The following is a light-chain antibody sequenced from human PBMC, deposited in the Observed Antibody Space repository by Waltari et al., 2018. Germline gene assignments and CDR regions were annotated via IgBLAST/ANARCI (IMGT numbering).Light chain of an antibody. Sequence: QSVVTQPPSVSAAPGQKVTISCSGRSSNLGNNFVSWYQHIPGTAPQLLIYDDNKRPSGIPDRFSGSKSGTSATLGITGLQTGDEADYSCGAWDTTLSAYVFGTGTRVSVL. J-gene: IGLJ1*01. V-gene: IGLV1-51*01. CDR2: DDN. CDR1: SSNLGNNF. CDR3: GAWDTTLSAYV.